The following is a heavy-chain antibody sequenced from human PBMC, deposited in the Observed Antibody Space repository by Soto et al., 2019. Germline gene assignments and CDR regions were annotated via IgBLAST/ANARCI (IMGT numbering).Heavy chain of an antibody. D-gene: IGHD6-6*01. CDR2: IKQDGSEI. CDR1: GFTFSNYW. V-gene: IGHV3-7*03. CDR3: ARIGYRSSSWDY. J-gene: IGHJ4*02. Sequence: EVQLAESGGGLVQSGGSLRLSCAASGFTFSNYWMSWVRQAPGQGLEWVANIKQDGSEIHCVDSLKGRFTISRDNAKNSLYLQMNSLRGEDSAVYYCARIGYRSSSWDYWGQGTLVTVSS.